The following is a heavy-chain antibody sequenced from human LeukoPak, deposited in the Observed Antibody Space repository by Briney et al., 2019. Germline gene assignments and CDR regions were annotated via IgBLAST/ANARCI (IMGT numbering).Heavy chain of an antibody. J-gene: IGHJ6*03. CDR1: GFTFSSYS. D-gene: IGHD1-26*01. CDR2: STSSSTYT. V-gene: IGHV3-21*01. Sequence: GGSLRLSCAASGFTFSSYSMNWVRQTPGKGLEWVSSSTSSSTYTFYADSVKGRFTISRDNARNSLYLQMNSLRAEDTAVYYCARDPYSGTYGDTYYYYMDVWGKGTTVTISS. CDR3: ARDPYSGTYGDTYYYYMDV.